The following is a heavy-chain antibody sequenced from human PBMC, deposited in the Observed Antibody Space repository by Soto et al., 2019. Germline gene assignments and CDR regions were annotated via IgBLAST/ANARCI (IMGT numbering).Heavy chain of an antibody. V-gene: IGHV1-69*13. D-gene: IGHD3-22*01. CDR2: IIPIFGTA. CDR1: GGTFSSYA. J-gene: IGHJ4*02. Sequence: ASVKVSCKAPGGTFSSYAISWVRQAPGQGLEWMGGIIPIFGTANYAQKFQGRVTITADESTSTAYMELSSLRSEDTAVYYCASAHYYDSSGYYLRPYYFDYWGQGTLVTVSS. CDR3: ASAHYYDSSGYYLRPYYFDY.